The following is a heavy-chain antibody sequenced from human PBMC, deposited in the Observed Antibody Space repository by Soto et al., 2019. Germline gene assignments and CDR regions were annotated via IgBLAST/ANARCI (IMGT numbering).Heavy chain of an antibody. CDR1: GYSISSSNW. CDR3: ARAVRGIVGATAYDY. V-gene: IGHV4-28*03. D-gene: IGHD1-26*01. Sequence: TSETLSLTCAVSGYSISSSNWWGWIRQPPGKGLEWIGYIYYSGTTYYNPSLKSRVTMSVGTSKNQFSLKLSSVTAADTAVYYCARAVRGIVGATAYDYWGQGTLVTVSS. J-gene: IGHJ4*02. CDR2: IYYSGTT.